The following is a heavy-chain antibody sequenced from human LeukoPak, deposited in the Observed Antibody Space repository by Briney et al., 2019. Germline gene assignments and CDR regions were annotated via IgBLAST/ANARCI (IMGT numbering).Heavy chain of an antibody. J-gene: IGHJ4*02. V-gene: IGHV4-34*01. CDR3: ARADIVVVVAAFDY. D-gene: IGHD2-15*01. CDR2: INHSEST. Sequence: SETLSLTCAVYGGSFSGYYWSWIRQPPGKGLEWIGEINHSESTNYNPSLKSRVTISVDTSKNQFSLKLSSVTAADTAVYYCARADIVVVVAAFDYWGQGTLVTVSS. CDR1: GGSFSGYY.